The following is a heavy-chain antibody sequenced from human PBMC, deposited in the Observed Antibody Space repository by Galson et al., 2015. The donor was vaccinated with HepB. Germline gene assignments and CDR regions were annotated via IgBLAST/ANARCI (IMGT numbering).Heavy chain of an antibody. CDR1: GDSVPSNSAA. J-gene: IGHJ4*02. CDR2: TYYRSKWYD. V-gene: IGHV6-1*01. Sequence: CAISGDSVPSNSAAWNWIRQSPSRGLEWLGRTYYRSKWYDDYAVSVKSRITINTDTSKNQFSLQLNSVTPEDTAVYYCARADSGYSYGIFDYWGQGTLVTVSS. D-gene: IGHD5-18*01. CDR3: ARADSGYSYGIFDY.